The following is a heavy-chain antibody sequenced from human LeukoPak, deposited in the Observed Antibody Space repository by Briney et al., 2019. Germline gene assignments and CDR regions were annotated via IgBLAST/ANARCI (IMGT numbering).Heavy chain of an antibody. J-gene: IGHJ4*02. CDR3: AREAATISY. CDR1: GGSFSGYY. D-gene: IGHD5-12*01. V-gene: IGHV4-34*01. CDR2: INHSGST. Sequence: PSETLSLICAVYGGSFSGYYWSWIRQPPGKGLEWIGEINHSGSTNYNPSLKSRVTISVDTSKNQFSLKLSSVTAADTAVYYCAREAATISYWGQGTLVTVSS.